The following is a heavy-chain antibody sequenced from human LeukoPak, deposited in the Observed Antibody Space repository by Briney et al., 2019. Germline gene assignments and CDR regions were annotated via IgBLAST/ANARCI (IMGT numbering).Heavy chain of an antibody. CDR3: ARDMVITPRAITMIVDAFDI. CDR1: RFTFSGYS. Sequence: PGGSLRLSCAASRFTFSGYSMNWVRQAPGKGLEWVSSISSSSSYIYYADSLKGRFTISRDNAKNSLYLQMNSLRAEDTAVYYCARDMVITPRAITMIVDAFDIRGQGTMVTVSS. J-gene: IGHJ3*02. CDR2: ISSSSSYI. V-gene: IGHV3-21*01. D-gene: IGHD3-22*01.